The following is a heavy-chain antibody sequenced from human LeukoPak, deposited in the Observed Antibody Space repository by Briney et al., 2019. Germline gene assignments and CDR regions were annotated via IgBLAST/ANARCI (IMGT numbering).Heavy chain of an antibody. J-gene: IGHJ4*02. CDR3: ARVGAVTTYYFDY. V-gene: IGHV1-46*01. CDR2: INPSGGST. Sequence: ASVKVSRKASGYTFTSYYMHWVRQAPGQGLEWMGIINPSGGSTSYAQKFQGRVTMSRDTSTSTVYMELSSLRSEDTAVYYCARVGAVTTYYFDYWGQGTLVTVSS. CDR1: GYTFTSYY. D-gene: IGHD4-17*01.